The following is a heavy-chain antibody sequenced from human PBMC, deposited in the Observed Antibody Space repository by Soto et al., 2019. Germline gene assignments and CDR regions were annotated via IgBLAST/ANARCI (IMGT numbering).Heavy chain of an antibody. CDR3: AKAQGGYYDILTGYYDF. D-gene: IGHD3-9*01. V-gene: IGHV3-9*01. CDR1: GFTFDDYA. J-gene: IGHJ4*02. CDR2: ITWNSGSI. Sequence: EVQLVESGGGLVQPGRSLRLSCAASGFTFDDYAMHWVRQAPGKGLEWVSGITWNSGSIAYADSVKGRFTISRDNAKNSLYLQMNSLRAEDTALYYCAKAQGGYYDILTGYYDFWGQGTLVTVS.